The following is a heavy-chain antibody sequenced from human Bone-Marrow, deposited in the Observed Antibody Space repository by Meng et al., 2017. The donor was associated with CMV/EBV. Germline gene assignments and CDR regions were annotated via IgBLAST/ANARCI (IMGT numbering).Heavy chain of an antibody. D-gene: IGHD4-23*01. CDR3: VRSDYGGKGVYFDY. J-gene: IGHJ4*02. CDR1: GFTFDDYA. V-gene: IGHV3-9*01. CDR2: ISWNSGSI. Sequence: SLKISCAASGFTFDDYAMHWVRQAPGKGLEWVSGISWNSGSIGYADSVKGRFTISRDNAKNSLYLQMNSLRAEDTAVYYCVRSDYGGKGVYFDYWGQGTLVTVSS.